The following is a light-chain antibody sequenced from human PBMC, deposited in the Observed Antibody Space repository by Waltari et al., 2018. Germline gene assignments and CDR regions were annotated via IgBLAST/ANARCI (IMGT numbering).Light chain of an antibody. Sequence: SFRASQSVSYDLAWYQQRPGQAPRLLIYDASSRATGIPARFSGSGSETDFTLTISSLEPEDFAVYYCQQRRTWPLTFGGGTKVEI. CDR2: DAS. CDR3: QQRRTWPLT. J-gene: IGKJ4*01. V-gene: IGKV3-11*01. CDR1: QSVSYD.